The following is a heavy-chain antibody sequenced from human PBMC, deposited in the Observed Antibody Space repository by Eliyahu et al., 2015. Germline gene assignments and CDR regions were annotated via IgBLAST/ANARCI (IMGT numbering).Heavy chain of an antibody. CDR2: IRYDGSNK. CDR1: GFTFXSYG. V-gene: IGHV3-30*02. Sequence: QVQLVESGGGVVQPGGSLXLSCXXSGFTFXSYGMHWVRQAPGKGLEWVAFIRYDGSNKYYADSVKGRFTISRDNSKNTLYMQMNSLRAEDTAVYYCAKESVAVAGTTFDYWGQGTLVTVSS. D-gene: IGHD6-19*01. J-gene: IGHJ4*02. CDR3: AKESVAVAGTTFDY.